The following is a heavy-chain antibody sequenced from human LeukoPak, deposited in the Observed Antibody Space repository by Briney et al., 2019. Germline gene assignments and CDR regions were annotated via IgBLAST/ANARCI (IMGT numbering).Heavy chain of an antibody. CDR2: ISSSSSYI. J-gene: IGHJ4*02. D-gene: IGHD4-17*01. CDR3: ARVGATVTTLNY. CDR1: GFTVSSNY. V-gene: IGHV3-21*01. Sequence: PGGSLRLSCAASGFTVSSNYMSWVRQAPGKGLEWVSSISSSSSYIYYADSVKGRFTISRDNAKNSLYLQMNSLRAEDTAVYYCARVGATVTTLNYWGQGTLVTVSS.